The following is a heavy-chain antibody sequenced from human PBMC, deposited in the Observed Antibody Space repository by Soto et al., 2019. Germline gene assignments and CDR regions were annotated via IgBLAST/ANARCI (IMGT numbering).Heavy chain of an antibody. CDR2: IIPMFDTP. Sequence: QVQLVQSGAEVKKPGSSVKVSCKASGGTFSSDSFSWVRQAPGQGLEWMGGIIPMFDTPIYEKKFQDRVTITADESTSTAYMQLSSLRSGDTAVYYCARSGGLDRDFNYWGQGSLVTVSS. D-gene: IGHD2-15*01. CDR3: ARSGGLDRDFNY. CDR1: GGTFSSDS. V-gene: IGHV1-69*12. J-gene: IGHJ4*02.